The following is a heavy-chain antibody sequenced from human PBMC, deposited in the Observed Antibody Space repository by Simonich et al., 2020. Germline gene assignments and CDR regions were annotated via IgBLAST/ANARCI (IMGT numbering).Heavy chain of an antibody. CDR1: GYTFTGYY. CDR2: INPTSGGT. CDR3: ARAFYSGSYSFDP. D-gene: IGHD1-26*01. V-gene: IGHV1-2*02. Sequence: QVQLVQSGAEVKKPGASVKVSCKASGYTFTGYYMHWVRQAPGQGLEWMGWINPTSGGTNYAQKFQGRGTMTRDTSISTAYMELSRLRSDDTAVYYCARAFYSGSYSFDPWGQGTLVTVSS. J-gene: IGHJ5*02.